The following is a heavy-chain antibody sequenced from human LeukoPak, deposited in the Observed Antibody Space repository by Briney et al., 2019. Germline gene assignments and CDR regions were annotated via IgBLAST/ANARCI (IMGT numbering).Heavy chain of an antibody. D-gene: IGHD3/OR15-3a*01. CDR3: ARERTDMLFSDFDL. J-gene: IGHJ2*01. CDR1: GFTFSSFA. V-gene: IGHV3-30*04. Sequence: PGRSLRLSCAASGFTFSSFAMHWVRQAPGKGLEWVAVISYDGSNKYYADSVKGRFTISRDNSKNTLYLQMNSLRAEDTAVYYCARERTDMLFSDFDLWGRGTLIAVSS. CDR2: ISYDGSNK.